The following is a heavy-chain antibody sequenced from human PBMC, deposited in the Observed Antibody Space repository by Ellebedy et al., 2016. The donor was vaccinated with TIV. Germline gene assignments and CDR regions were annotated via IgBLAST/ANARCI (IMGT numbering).Heavy chain of an antibody. CDR3: VREGFPTYYSHRSPDV. Sequence: MPSETLSLTCTVSGGSIGSYYWSWIRQSAGKGLEWIGHFYSSGSSRYHPSFRSRVNISGDTSTNQFSLRLTAVTAADTAMYYCVREGFPTYYSHRSPDVWGLGTMVTVSS. CDR1: GGSIGSYY. V-gene: IGHV4-4*07. J-gene: IGHJ3*01. D-gene: IGHD3-22*01. CDR2: FYSSGSS.